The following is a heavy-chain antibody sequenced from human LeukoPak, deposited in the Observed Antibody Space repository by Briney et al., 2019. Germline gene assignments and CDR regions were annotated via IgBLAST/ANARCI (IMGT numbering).Heavy chain of an antibody. D-gene: IGHD3-16*01. CDR1: GFSVSVSY. Sequence: GGSLRLSCAASGFSVSVSYLTWVRQAPGKGLEWVSFIHSGGNTYYADSVKGRFTISRDISENTLYLQMNTLRVEDTAVYYCGRTASWGIMDWYLDYWGRGTLVVVSP. CDR2: IHSGGNT. J-gene: IGHJ2*01. V-gene: IGHV3-53*01. CDR3: GRTASWGIMDWYLDY.